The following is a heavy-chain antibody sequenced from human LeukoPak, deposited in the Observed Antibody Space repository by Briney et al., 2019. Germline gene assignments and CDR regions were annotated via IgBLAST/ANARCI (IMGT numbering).Heavy chain of an antibody. CDR2: ITSTSKYI. D-gene: IGHD2-15*01. CDR3: ARAYSPPWISASYAFDV. J-gene: IGHJ3*01. Sequence: PGGSLRLSCAASGFTFSSYSMNWVRQAPGKGLEWVSSITSTSKYIDYADSLKGRFAISRDNDKNSLYLQMNYLRPEDTAVYFCARAYSPPWISASYAFDVWGQGTVVTVSS. CDR1: GFTFSSYS. V-gene: IGHV3-21*06.